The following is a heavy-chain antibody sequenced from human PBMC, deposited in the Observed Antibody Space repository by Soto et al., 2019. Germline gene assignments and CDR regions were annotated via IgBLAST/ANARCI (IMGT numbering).Heavy chain of an antibody. CDR1: GFTFSSYA. Sequence: GGSLRLSCSASGFTFSSYAMHWVRQAPGKGLEYVSAISSNGGSTYYADSVKGRFTISRDNSKNTLYLQMSSLRAEDTAVYYCVKGERWLHRTADYWGQGTLVTVSS. CDR3: VKGERWLHRTADY. CDR2: ISSNGGST. J-gene: IGHJ4*02. D-gene: IGHD5-12*01. V-gene: IGHV3-64D*08.